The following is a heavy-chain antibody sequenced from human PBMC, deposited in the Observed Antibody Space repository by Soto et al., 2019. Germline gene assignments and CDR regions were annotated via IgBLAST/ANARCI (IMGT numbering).Heavy chain of an antibody. V-gene: IGHV1-8*01. Sequence: GASVKVSCKASGYTFTSYDINWVRQATGQGLEWMGWMNPNSGNTGYAQKFQGRVTMTRNTSISTAYMELSSLSSEDTAVYYCAREAPHPCAFETWGQGTMVTVSS. CDR1: GYTFTSYD. CDR2: MNPNSGNT. J-gene: IGHJ3*02. CDR3: AREAPHPCAFET.